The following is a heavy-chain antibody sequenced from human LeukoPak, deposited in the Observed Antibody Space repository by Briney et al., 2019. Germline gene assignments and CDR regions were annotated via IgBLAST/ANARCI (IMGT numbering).Heavy chain of an antibody. CDR2: ISWDGGST. Sequence: GGSLRLSCAASGFTFDDYAMHWVRQAPGKGLEWVSLISWDGGSTYYADSVKGRFTISRDNSKNSLYLQMNSLRAEDTALYYCAKDTYGSGYGYMDVWGKGTTVTVSS. CDR1: GFTFDDYA. V-gene: IGHV3-43D*03. D-gene: IGHD3-10*01. CDR3: AKDTYGSGYGYMDV. J-gene: IGHJ6*03.